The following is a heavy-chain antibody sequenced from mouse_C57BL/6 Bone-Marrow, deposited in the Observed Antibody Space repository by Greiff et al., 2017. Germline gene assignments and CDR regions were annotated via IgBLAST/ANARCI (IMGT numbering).Heavy chain of an antibody. CDR1: GFTFSSYG. CDR3: ARREGQRPDY. CDR2: ISSGGSYT. J-gene: IGHJ2*01. D-gene: IGHD6-1*01. V-gene: IGHV5-6*01. Sequence: EVKLMESGGDLVKPGGSLKLSCAASGFTFSSYGMSWVRQTPDKRLEWVATISSGGSYTYYPDSVKGRFTISRDNAKNTLYLQMSSLKSEDTAMYYCARREGQRPDYWGQGTTLTVSS.